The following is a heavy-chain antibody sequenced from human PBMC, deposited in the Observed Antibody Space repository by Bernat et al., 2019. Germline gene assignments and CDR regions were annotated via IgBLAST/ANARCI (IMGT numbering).Heavy chain of an antibody. V-gene: IGHV3-66*04. CDR1: GFTFSNAW. J-gene: IGHJ5*02. Sequence: EVQLVESGGGLVKPGGSLRLSCAASGFTFSNAWMSWVRQAPGKGLEWVSTIYSDGSTYYADSVKGRFVSSRDNSKNTLFLHMSSLRADDMALYYCARQDDFWSGFVVWGQGTLVTVSS. D-gene: IGHD3-3*01. CDR3: ARQDDFWSGFVV. CDR2: IYSDGST.